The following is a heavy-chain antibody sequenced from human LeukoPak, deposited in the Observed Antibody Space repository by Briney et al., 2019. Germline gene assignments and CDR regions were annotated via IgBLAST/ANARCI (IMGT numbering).Heavy chain of an antibody. D-gene: IGHD4-23*01. J-gene: IGHJ6*03. CDR1: GFTVSSNY. CDR2: IYSGGST. Sequence: GGSLRLSCAASGFTVSSNYMSWVRQAPGKGLEWVSVIYSGGSTYYADSVKARFTISRDNSKNTLYLQMNSLRAEDTAVYYCAREDYGGIMDVWGKGTTVTVSS. V-gene: IGHV3-53*01. CDR3: AREDYGGIMDV.